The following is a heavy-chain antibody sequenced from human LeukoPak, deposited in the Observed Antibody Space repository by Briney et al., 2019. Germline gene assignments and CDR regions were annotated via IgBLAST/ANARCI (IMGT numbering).Heavy chain of an antibody. CDR3: ATDQRYAFDY. D-gene: IGHD3-9*01. CDR1: GFTFSSYE. CDR2: ISSSGRTF. V-gene: IGHV3-48*03. Sequence: GGSLRLSCAASGFTFSSYEMNWVRQAPGKGLEWVSYISSSGRTFYYADSVKGRFTISRDNGKNSLYLQMNSLRVEDTAVYYCATDQRYAFDYWGQGILVTVSS. J-gene: IGHJ4*02.